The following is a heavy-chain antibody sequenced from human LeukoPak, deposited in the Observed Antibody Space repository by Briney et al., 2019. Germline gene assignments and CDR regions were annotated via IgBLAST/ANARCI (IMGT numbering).Heavy chain of an antibody. V-gene: IGHV3-23*01. D-gene: IGHD3-9*01. CDR2: ISGTAYSA. CDR3: AKDLDDILTGYYGFDY. J-gene: IGHJ4*02. CDR1: GFTFSSYA. Sequence: GGSLRLSCAASGFTFSSYAMSWVRQAPGKGLEWVSGISGTAYSAYQADSVKGRFTISRDYSKNTLYLQMNSLRAEVTALYYCAKDLDDILTGYYGFDYWGQGALVTVSS.